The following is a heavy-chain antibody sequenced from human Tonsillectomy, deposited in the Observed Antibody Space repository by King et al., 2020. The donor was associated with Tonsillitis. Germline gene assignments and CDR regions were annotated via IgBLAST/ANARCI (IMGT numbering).Heavy chain of an antibody. CDR2: ISFDGRNQ. J-gene: IGHJ3*01. CDR3: SCIAARFV. Sequence: VQLVESGGGVVQPGRSLRLSCAASGFSFSTYDMHWVRQAPGKGLEWVAVISFDGRNQYYADSGKGRFTISRDNSKKTLFLQMNSLRVEDTAVYYCSCIAARFVWGQGTMVTVSA. CDR1: GFSFSTYD. V-gene: IGHV3-30*03. D-gene: IGHD6-6*01.